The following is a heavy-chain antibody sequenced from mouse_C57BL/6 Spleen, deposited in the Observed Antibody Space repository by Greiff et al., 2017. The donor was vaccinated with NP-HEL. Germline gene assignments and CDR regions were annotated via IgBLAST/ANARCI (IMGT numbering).Heavy chain of an antibody. J-gene: IGHJ2*01. CDR3: ARDGELGRGFDY. V-gene: IGHV1-80*01. CDR2: IYPGDGDT. D-gene: IGHD4-1*01. CDR1: GYAFSSYW. Sequence: VQLQQSGAELVKPGASVKISCKASGYAFSSYWMNWVKQRPGQGLEWIGQIYPGDGDTNYNGKFKGKATLNADKSSSTADMQLSSLTSEDSAVYFCARDGELGRGFDYVGQGTTLTVSS.